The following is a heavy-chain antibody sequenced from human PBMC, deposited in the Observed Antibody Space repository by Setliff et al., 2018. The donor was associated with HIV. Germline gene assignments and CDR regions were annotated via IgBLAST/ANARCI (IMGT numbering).Heavy chain of an antibody. V-gene: IGHV4-34*01. CDR2: INHSGST. D-gene: IGHD1-26*01. CDR1: GGSFSGYY. CDR3: AGGPGTTSIDY. Sequence: SETLSLTCAVYGGSFSGYYWSWIRQPPGKGLEWIGEINHSGSTNYNMSLWSRVTISLDASRNQFSLELISVTAADTAVYYCAGGPGTTSIDYWAQGTLVNVSS. J-gene: IGHJ4*02.